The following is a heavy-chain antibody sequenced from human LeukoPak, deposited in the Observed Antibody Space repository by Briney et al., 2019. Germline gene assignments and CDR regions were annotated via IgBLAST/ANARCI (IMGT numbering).Heavy chain of an antibody. V-gene: IGHV1-18*04. J-gene: IGHJ5*02. CDR3: ARGSGSMVRGVTMGENWFDP. D-gene: IGHD3-10*01. CDR2: ISAYNGNT. CDR1: GYTFTNYG. Sequence: ASVKVSCKASGYTFTNYGISWVRQAPGQGLEWMGWISAYNGNTNYAQKVQGRVTMTTDTSTSTAYMELRSLRSDDTAVYYCARGSGSMVRGVTMGENWFDPWGQGTLVTVSS.